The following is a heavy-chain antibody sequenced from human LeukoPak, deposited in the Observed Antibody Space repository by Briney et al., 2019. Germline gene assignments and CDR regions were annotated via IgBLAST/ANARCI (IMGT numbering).Heavy chain of an antibody. V-gene: IGHV3-23*01. D-gene: IGHD4/OR15-4a*01. CDR2: ISDTGSST. J-gene: IGHJ3*02. CDR3: ARGAGSFDI. Sequence: GGSLRLSCAASGFMFSSNAMSWVRQAPGRGLEWVSTISDTGSSTYYADSVKGRFTISRDNSKNTLYLQMNSLRAEDTAVYYCARGAGSFDIWGQGTMVTVSS. CDR1: GFMFSSNA.